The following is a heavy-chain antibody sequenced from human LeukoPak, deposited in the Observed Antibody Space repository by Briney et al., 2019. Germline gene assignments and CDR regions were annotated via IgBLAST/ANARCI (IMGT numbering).Heavy chain of an antibody. J-gene: IGHJ4*02. CDR2: IYSGGST. CDR3: AATYYYDGSGDY. Sequence: GGSLRLSCAASGFTVISNYMSWVRQAPGKGLEWVSVIYSGGSTYYADSVKGRFTISRDNAKNSLYLLMNSLRTEDTAVYYCAATYYYDGSGDYWGQGTLVTVSS. CDR1: GFTVISNY. V-gene: IGHV3-66*01. D-gene: IGHD3-22*01.